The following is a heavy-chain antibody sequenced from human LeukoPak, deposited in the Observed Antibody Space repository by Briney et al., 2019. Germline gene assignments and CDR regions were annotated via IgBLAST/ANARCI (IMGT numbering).Heavy chain of an antibody. J-gene: IGHJ4*02. CDR2: INHSGST. CDR3: ARGVKGPSY. CDR1: GGSFSGYY. V-gene: IGHV4-34*01. Sequence: SETLSLTCAVYGGSFSGYYWSWIRQPPGKGLEWIGEINHSGSTNYNPSLKSRVTISVDTSKNQFSLKLSSVTAADTAVYYCARGVKGPSYWGQGTLVTVSS.